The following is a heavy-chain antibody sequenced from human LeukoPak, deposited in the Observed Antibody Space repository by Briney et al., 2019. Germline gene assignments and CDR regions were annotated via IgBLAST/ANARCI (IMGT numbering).Heavy chain of an antibody. CDR2: INPNSGGT. D-gene: IGHD5-12*01. Sequence: VASVTVSCTASGYTFTGYFMHWVRQAPGQGLEWMGWINPNSGGTNYAQKFQGRVTMTRDTSISTAYMELSRLRSDDTAVYYCARQELVDIVATTYWGQGTLVTVSS. V-gene: IGHV1-2*02. CDR3: ARQELVDIVATTY. CDR1: GYTFTGYF. J-gene: IGHJ4*02.